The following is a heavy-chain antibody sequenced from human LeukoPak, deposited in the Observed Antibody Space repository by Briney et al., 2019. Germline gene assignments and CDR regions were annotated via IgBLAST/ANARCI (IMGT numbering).Heavy chain of an antibody. Sequence: ASVTVSCTVSGYTLTELSMHWVRQAPGKGLEWMGGFDPEDGETIYAQKFQGRVTMTEDTSTDTAYMELSSLRSEDTAVYYCATIPRTYYYDSSGYYNDYWGRGTLVTDSS. D-gene: IGHD3-22*01. CDR1: GYTLTELS. CDR3: ATIPRTYYYDSSGYYNDY. CDR2: FDPEDGET. V-gene: IGHV1-24*01. J-gene: IGHJ4*02.